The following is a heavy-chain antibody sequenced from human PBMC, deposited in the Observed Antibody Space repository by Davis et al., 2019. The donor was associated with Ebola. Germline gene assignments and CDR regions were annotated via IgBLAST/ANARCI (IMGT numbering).Heavy chain of an antibody. CDR3: AKDYFDY. CDR1: GFTFSNYV. CDR2: IWSDGSSK. Sequence: HTCAAPGFTFSNYVMHWVRQAPGKGLQWVGLIWSDGSSKYYEDSVKGRFTISRDNSKNTLYLQMNSLGAEDTAVYYCAKDYFDYWGQGTLVTISS. V-gene: IGHV3-30*02. J-gene: IGHJ4*02.